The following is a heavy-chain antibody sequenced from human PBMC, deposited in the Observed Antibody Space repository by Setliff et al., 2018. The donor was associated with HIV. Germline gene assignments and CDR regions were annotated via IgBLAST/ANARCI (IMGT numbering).Heavy chain of an antibody. CDR2: ITYDGSNK. Sequence: PGGSLRLSCAASGFTFSSYAMHWVRQAPGKGLEWVAVITYDGSNKYYADSVKGRFTISRANSKNTLYLQMNSLRAEDTAVYYCAKAGDYYDRTTFDSWGQGTLVTVSS. D-gene: IGHD3-22*01. V-gene: IGHV3-30-3*01. J-gene: IGHJ4*02. CDR3: AKAGDYYDRTTFDS. CDR1: GFTFSSYA.